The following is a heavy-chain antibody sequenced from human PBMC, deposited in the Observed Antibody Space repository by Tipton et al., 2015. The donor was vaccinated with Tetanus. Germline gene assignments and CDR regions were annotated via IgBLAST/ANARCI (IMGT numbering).Heavy chain of an antibody. Sequence: TLSLTCTVSGGSINSYYWSWIRQPPGKGLEWIGYIYYSGSTNYNPSLRSRVTISVDTSKNQFSLKLSSVTAADTAVYYCARERLGPVTGTRYYFDYWGQGIPVIVSS. CDR3: ARERLGPVTGTRYYFDY. CDR1: GGSINSYY. D-gene: IGHD6-19*01. J-gene: IGHJ4*02. V-gene: IGHV4-59*01. CDR2: IYYSGST.